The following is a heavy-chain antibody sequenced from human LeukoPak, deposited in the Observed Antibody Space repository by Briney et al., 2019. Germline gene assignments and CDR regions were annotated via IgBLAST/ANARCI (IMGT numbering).Heavy chain of an antibody. CDR3: TRDRSGGGWFDP. V-gene: IGHV4-59*08. CDR2: INFDGRT. Sequence: PSETLSLTCTVSGGSISSDYWSWIRQSPGKGLEWIAYINFDGRTNHNPSLKSRVTLSLDTTKNQFSMNLTSVTAADTAVYYCTRDRSGGGWFDPWGQGILVTVSS. CDR1: GGSISSDY. D-gene: IGHD1-14*01. J-gene: IGHJ5*02.